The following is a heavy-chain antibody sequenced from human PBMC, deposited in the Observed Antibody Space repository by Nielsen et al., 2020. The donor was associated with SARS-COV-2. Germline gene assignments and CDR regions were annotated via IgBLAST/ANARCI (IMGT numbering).Heavy chain of an antibody. D-gene: IGHD3-9*01. CDR2: ISYDGSNK. CDR1: GFTFSSYG. V-gene: IGHV3-33*05. CDR3: AKEWGGYYDILTGYYSANWFDP. J-gene: IGHJ5*02. Sequence: GESLKISCAASGFTFSSYGMHWVRQAPGKGLEWVAVISYDGSNKYYADSVKGRFTISRDNSKNTLYLQMNSLRAEDTAVYYCAKEWGGYYDILTGYYSANWFDPWGQGTLVTVSS.